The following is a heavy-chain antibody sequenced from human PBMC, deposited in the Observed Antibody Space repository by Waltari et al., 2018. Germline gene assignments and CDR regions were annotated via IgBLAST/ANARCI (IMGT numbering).Heavy chain of an antibody. Sequence: QVQLQESGPGLVKPSETLSLTCTVSSGSISPYYWSWIRQPPGKGLEWIGYIYYSGSTSYTPSLKSRVTISLDKSKNQLSLKLSSVTAADTAVYYCARHRNGFDSWGQGTLVTVSS. CDR1: SGSISPYY. V-gene: IGHV4-59*01. CDR2: IYYSGST. J-gene: IGHJ5*01. CDR3: ARHRNGFDS.